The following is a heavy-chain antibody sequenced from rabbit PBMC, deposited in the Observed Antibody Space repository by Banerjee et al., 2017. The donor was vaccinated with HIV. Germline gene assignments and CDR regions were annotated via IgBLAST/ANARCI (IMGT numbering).Heavy chain of an antibody. J-gene: IGHJ3*01. V-gene: IGHV1S45*01. CDR2: IYAGKGNT. CDR1: GFSFSNKYV. D-gene: IGHD1-1*01. CDR3: ARAGAVGSGVYNPRLAL. Sequence: QQQLDGSGGELVKREGFLTRTCTASGFSFSNKYVMCWVRQAPGKGLEWIGIIYAGKGNTDYASWVNGRFTISSDNAQSTVDLQMTSLTEADTATYFCARAGAVGSGVYNPRLALWGQGTLVTVS.